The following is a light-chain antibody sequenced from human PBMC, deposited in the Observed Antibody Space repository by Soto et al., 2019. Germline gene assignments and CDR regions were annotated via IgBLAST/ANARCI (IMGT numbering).Light chain of an antibody. CDR2: AAS. CDR1: QSISSY. V-gene: IGKV1-39*01. CDR3: QQSYSTPSIT. Sequence: DIQITQSPSSLSASVRDRVTITCRASQSISSYLNWYQQKPGKAPKLLIYAASSLHSGVPSRFSGSGSGTDFTLTISSLQPEDFATYYCQQSYSTPSITFGQGTRLEIK. J-gene: IGKJ5*01.